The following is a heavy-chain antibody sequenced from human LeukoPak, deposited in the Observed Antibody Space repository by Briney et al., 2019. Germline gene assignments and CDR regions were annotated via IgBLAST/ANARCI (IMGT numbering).Heavy chain of an antibody. CDR3: AREGELGLND. D-gene: IGHD7-27*01. CDR2: INPNSGGT. V-gene: IGHV1-2*02. CDR1: GYTFTGYY. Sequence: ASVKVSCKASGYTFTGYYMHWVRQAPGQGLEWMGWINPNSGGTNYAQKFQGRVTMTIDTSITTAYMELSRLKFDDTAMYYCAREGELGLNDWGQGTLVTVSS. J-gene: IGHJ4*02.